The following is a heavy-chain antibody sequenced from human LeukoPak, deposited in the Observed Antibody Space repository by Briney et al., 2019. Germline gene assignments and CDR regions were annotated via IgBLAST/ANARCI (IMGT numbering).Heavy chain of an antibody. CDR3: AKEGAAPGPDFDY. CDR2: IVPSGIT. V-gene: IGHV4-4*07. J-gene: IGHJ4*02. D-gene: IGHD6-13*01. Sequence: ASETLSLTCTLSGGSISTYYWSWLRQPAGKGLEWIGRIVPSGITNYNPSPESRVTMSVDTSKNQFSLNLKSVTAADTAVYYCAKEGAAPGPDFDYWGQGILVIVSS. CDR1: GGSISTYY.